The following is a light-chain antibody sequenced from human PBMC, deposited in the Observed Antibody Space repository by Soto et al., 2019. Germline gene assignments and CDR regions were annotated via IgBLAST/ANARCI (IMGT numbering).Light chain of an antibody. Sequence: EIVLTQSPATLSLSPGEGATLSCRASQSVSSYVAWYQQKPGQAPRLLIYDASNRATGIPARFSGSGSGTDFTLTISSLEPEDFAIYYCQQRSSWPSRTFGGGTKVEIK. CDR2: DAS. CDR1: QSVSSY. J-gene: IGKJ4*01. V-gene: IGKV3-11*01. CDR3: QQRSSWPSRT.